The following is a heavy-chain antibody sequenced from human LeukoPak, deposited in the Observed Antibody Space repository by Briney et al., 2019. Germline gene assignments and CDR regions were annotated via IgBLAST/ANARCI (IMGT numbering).Heavy chain of an antibody. CDR2: ISSTGGST. Sequence: PGGSLRLSCAASGFTFSSYAMNWVRQAPGKGLEWFSAISSTGGSTYYADSVKGRFTISRDNSKNTLYLQMNSLRAEDTAVYYCAKGRIFGVVTYFDYWGQGTLVTVSS. CDR3: AKGRIFGVVTYFDY. D-gene: IGHD3-3*01. J-gene: IGHJ4*02. CDR1: GFTFSSYA. V-gene: IGHV3-23*01.